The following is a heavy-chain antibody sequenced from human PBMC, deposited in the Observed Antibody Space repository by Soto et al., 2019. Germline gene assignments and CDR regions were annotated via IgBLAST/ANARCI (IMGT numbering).Heavy chain of an antibody. Sequence: QAQLVQSGAEVKKPGASVKLSCKTSGYTFTSYYIHWVRQAPGQGLEWMGIINPNGGSTNYAQEFQGIVTVTRDTSTSTVYMELSSLRSEDTAVYYCARHLTAGDCWGQGTLLTVSS. CDR2: INPNGGST. CDR3: ARHLTAGDC. D-gene: IGHD6-13*01. CDR1: GYTFTSYY. V-gene: IGHV1-46*01. J-gene: IGHJ4*02.